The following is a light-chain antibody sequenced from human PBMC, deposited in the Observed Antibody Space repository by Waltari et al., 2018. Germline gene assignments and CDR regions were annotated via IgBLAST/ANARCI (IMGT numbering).Light chain of an antibody. CDR1: SSNIGAGSP. Sequence: QSVLTPPPSVSGAPGPRVTISCTGSSSNIGAGSPVPWYQQLPGTAPKLPIYDYSNRPSGVPDRFSAYRSGTSASLAITGLQAEDEADYYCQSSDSSLSGWVFGGGTKLTVL. J-gene: IGLJ3*02. CDR3: QSSDSSLSGWV. V-gene: IGLV1-40*01. CDR2: DYS.